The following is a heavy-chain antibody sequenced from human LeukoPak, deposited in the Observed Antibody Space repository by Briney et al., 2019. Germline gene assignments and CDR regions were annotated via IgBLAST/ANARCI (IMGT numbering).Heavy chain of an antibody. J-gene: IGHJ1*01. Sequence: PGGSLRLSCAASGFTFSSYAMSWVRQAPGKGLEWVSAISGSGGSTYYADSVKGRFTTSRDNSKNTLYLQMNSLRAEDTAVYYCAKVPVGAYQEYFQHWGQGTLVTVSS. CDR2: ISGSGGST. CDR1: GFTFSSYA. V-gene: IGHV3-23*01. D-gene: IGHD1-26*01. CDR3: AKVPVGAYQEYFQH.